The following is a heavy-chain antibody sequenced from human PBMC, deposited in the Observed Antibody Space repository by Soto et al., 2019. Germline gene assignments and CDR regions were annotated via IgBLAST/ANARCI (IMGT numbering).Heavy chain of an antibody. V-gene: IGHV4-34*01. CDR2: INHSGST. Sequence: QVQLQQWGAGLLKPSETLSLTCAVYGGSFSGYYWSWIRQPPGKGLEWIGEINHSGSTNYNPSLKSRVTISVDTSKNQFSLKLSSVTAADTAVYYCARTLGYCSGGSCLGYWGQGTLVTVSS. CDR3: ARTLGYCSGGSCLGY. D-gene: IGHD2-15*01. J-gene: IGHJ4*02. CDR1: GGSFSGYY.